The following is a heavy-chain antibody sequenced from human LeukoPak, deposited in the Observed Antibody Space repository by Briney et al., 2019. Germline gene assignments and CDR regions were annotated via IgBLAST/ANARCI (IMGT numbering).Heavy chain of an antibody. D-gene: IGHD3-22*01. Sequence: PGGSLRLSCAASGFTFSNYALHWVRQAPGKGLEWVAVISYDGSDETFADSVKGRFTISRDNSKNTLYLQMNSLRAEDTAVYYCAREYYDSSGYYEGDWFDPWGQGTLVTVSS. CDR1: GFTFSNYA. CDR2: ISYDGSDE. J-gene: IGHJ5*02. CDR3: AREYYDSSGYYEGDWFDP. V-gene: IGHV3-30*04.